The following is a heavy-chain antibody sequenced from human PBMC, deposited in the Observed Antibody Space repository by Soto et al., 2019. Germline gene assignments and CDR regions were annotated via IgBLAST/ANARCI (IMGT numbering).Heavy chain of an antibody. D-gene: IGHD6-25*01. Sequence: QVQLQQWGAGLLKPSETLSLTCAVYGGSLSAYYWSWIRQRPGKGLEWIGEINPSGTPIYNPSLKRRVTISVDTAKTQSSLKLSSVTAADTAVYHCALAPAAHILHWGQGTLVTVSS. CDR1: GGSLSAYY. CDR2: INPSGTP. CDR3: ALAPAAHILH. J-gene: IGHJ1*01. V-gene: IGHV4-34*01.